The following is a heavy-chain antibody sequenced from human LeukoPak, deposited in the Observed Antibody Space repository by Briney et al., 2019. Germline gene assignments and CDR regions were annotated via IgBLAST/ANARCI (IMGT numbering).Heavy chain of an antibody. J-gene: IGHJ4*02. CDR3: TRAWSRSSSWYDY. CDR1: GSTFKNYW. V-gene: IGHV3-7*01. D-gene: IGHD6-13*01. Sequence: GGSLRLSCAASGSTFKNYWMGWVRQTPGKGLEWVANIKQDGSEKYYVDSVKGRFTISRDNAKNSLLLQMDSLRAEDTAVYYCTRAWSRSSSWYDYWGQGTLVTVSS. CDR2: IKQDGSEK.